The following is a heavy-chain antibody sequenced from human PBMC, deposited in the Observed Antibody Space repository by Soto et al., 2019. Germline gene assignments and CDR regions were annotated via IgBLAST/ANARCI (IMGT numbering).Heavy chain of an antibody. Sequence: QVQLQESGPGLVKPSQTLSLTCTVSGGSISSGDYYWSWIRQPPGKGLEWIGYIYYSGSTYYNPSLTSRVTISVDTSKNQFSLKLSSVTAADTAVYYCARCHYYDSSGYSTLFDYWGQGTLVTVSS. CDR2: IYYSGST. J-gene: IGHJ4*02. CDR3: ARCHYYDSSGYSTLFDY. D-gene: IGHD3-22*01. CDR1: GGSISSGDYY. V-gene: IGHV4-30-4*01.